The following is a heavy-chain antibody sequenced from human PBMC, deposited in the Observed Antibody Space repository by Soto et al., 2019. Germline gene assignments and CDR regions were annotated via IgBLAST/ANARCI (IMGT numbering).Heavy chain of an antibody. CDR3: ARVADYYDSSGYYWPFDY. CDR1: GGTFSSYA. CDR2: IIPIFGTA. D-gene: IGHD3-22*01. Sequence: SVKVSCKASGGTFSSYAISWVRQAPGQGLEWMGGIIPIFGTANYAQKFQGRVTITADESTSTAYMELSSLRSEDTAVYYCARVADYYDSSGYYWPFDYWGQGTLVTVSS. V-gene: IGHV1-69*13. J-gene: IGHJ4*02.